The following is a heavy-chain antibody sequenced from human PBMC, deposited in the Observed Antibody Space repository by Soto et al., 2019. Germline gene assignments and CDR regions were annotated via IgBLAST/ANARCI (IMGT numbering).Heavy chain of an antibody. Sequence: PSETLSLTCTVSGGSISSYYWSWIRQPPGEGLEWIGYIYYSGSTNYNPSLKSRVTISVDTSKNQFSLKLSSVTAADTAVYYCARANGDYAVDYWGQGTLVTVSS. V-gene: IGHV4-59*01. J-gene: IGHJ4*02. D-gene: IGHD4-17*01. CDR1: GGSISSYY. CDR3: ARANGDYAVDY. CDR2: IYYSGST.